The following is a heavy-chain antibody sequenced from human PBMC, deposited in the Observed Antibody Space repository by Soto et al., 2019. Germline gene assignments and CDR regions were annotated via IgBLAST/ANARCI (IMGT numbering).Heavy chain of an antibody. CDR1: GGSVSSSGYY. Sequence: KTSETLSLTCTVSGGSVSSSGYYWTWMRQHPGKGLEWIGYIYYSGSTQYNSSLKSRVSISIDTSKNQFSLKLSSVTAADTAVYYCARAGGLDVWGQGTTVTVS. J-gene: IGHJ6*02. CDR2: IYYSGST. V-gene: IGHV4-31*03. CDR3: ARAGGLDV.